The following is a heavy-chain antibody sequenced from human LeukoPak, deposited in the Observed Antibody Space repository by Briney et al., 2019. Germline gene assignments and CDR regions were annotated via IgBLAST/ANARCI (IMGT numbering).Heavy chain of an antibody. CDR1: GGSFSGYY. CDR3: ARGQERAAGTQDYYYYGMDV. Sequence: SETLSLTCAVYGGSFSGYYWSWVRQPPGKGLEWIGEINHSGSTNYNPSLKSRVTISVDTSKNQFSLKLSSVTAADTAVYYCARGQERAAGTQDYYYYGMDVWGQGTTVTVSS. J-gene: IGHJ6*02. D-gene: IGHD6-13*01. CDR2: INHSGST. V-gene: IGHV4-34*01.